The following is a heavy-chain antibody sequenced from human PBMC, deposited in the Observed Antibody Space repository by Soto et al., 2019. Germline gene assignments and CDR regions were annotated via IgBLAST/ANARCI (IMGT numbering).Heavy chain of an antibody. CDR1: GGSVSSGSYY. Sequence: QVQLQESGPGLVKPSETLSLTCTVSGGSVSSGSYYWTWMRQPPGKGLEWIGYINYSGSTSYNPSATGRVAISVDTSKKQFSLKVSSVTAADTAVYYCARDGDTSGYYYFDYWGQGTLVTVSS. CDR3: ARDGDTSGYYYFDY. D-gene: IGHD3-22*01. J-gene: IGHJ4*02. V-gene: IGHV4-61*01. CDR2: INYSGST.